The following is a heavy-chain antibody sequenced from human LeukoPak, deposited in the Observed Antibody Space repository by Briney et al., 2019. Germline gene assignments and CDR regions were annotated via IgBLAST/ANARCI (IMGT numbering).Heavy chain of an antibody. CDR1: GYTFTGYY. J-gene: IGHJ6*04. CDR3: ARGDCSSTSCSMGTISYYDMDV. Sequence: GASVKVSCTASGYTFTGYYMHWVRQAPGQGLEWMGWINPNSGGTNYAQKFQGWVTMTRDTSISTAYMELSRLRSDDTAVYYCARGDCSSTSCSMGTISYYDMDVWGKGTTVTVSS. D-gene: IGHD2-2*01. CDR2: INPNSGGT. V-gene: IGHV1-2*04.